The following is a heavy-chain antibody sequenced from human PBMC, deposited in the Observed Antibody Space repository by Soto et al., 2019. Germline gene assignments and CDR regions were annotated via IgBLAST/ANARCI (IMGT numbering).Heavy chain of an antibody. CDR1: GDSISSGHYY. D-gene: IGHD3-22*01. V-gene: IGHV4-31*03. Sequence: QMQLQESGPGLVRPSETLSLTCTVSGDSISSGHYYWTWIRQHPGKGLEWLGNVYYSGKTYDNPSPKSRVIVTIDTSNNQFSLRLRSVTAADTAVYFCARVQKLYDTSGRGWIDTWGQGTRVIVSS. CDR2: VYYSGKT. J-gene: IGHJ5*02. CDR3: ARVQKLYDTSGRGWIDT.